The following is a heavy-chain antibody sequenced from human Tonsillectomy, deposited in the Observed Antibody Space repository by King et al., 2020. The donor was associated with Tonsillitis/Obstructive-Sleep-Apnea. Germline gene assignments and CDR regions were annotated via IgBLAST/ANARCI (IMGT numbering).Heavy chain of an antibody. CDR2: IYYSGST. J-gene: IGHJ5*02. CDR3: ARELPYCTNGVCSGPNWLDP. CDR1: GGSISSGGYY. Sequence: VQLQESGPGLVKPSQTLSLTCTVSGGSISSGGYYWSWIRQHPGKGLEWIGYIYYSGSTYYNPSLESRLTISLDPSKNQFSLKLSSVTAADTAVYYCARELPYCTNGVCSGPNWLDPWGQGTRVTVSS. D-gene: IGHD2-8*01. V-gene: IGHV4-31*03.